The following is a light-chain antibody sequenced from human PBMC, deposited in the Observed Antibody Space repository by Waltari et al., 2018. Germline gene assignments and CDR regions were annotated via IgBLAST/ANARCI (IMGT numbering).Light chain of an antibody. CDR1: SGDVGFYNY. V-gene: IGLV2-14*03. Sequence: QSALTQPASLSGSPGQSITISCTGTSGDVGFYNYVSWYQQHPGKAPRLIIYDVSERPSGVSNRFSGSKSGNMASLTISGLQAEDEADYYCNSYTGSSSWVFGGGTKLTVL. CDR2: DVS. J-gene: IGLJ3*02. CDR3: NSYTGSSSWV.